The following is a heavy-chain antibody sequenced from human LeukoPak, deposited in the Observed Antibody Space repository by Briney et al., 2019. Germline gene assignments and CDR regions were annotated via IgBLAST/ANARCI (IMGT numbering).Heavy chain of an antibody. J-gene: IGHJ4*02. D-gene: IGHD3-22*01. V-gene: IGHV4-34*01. CDR2: INHSGRT. CDR3: ARGDSSGYYDPTEFDY. Sequence: SFXXXYWSWIXQXPGKGLEWIGEINHSGRTNYNPSLKSRVTISVDTSKNQFSLKLSSVTAADTAVYYCARGDSSGYYDPTEFDYWGQGTLVTVSS. CDR1: SFXXXY.